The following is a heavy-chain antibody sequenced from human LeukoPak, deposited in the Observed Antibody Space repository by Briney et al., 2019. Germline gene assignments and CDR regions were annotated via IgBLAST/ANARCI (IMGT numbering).Heavy chain of an antibody. D-gene: IGHD2-2*01. CDR3: AAESSTSSLG. CDR1: GGSFSGYY. CDR2: INHSGST. Sequence: KPSETLSLTCAVYGGSFSGYYWSWIHQPPGKGLEWIGEINHSGSTNYNPSLKSRVTISVDTSKNQFSLKLSSVTAADTAVYYCAAESSTSSLGWGQGTLVTVSS. J-gene: IGHJ4*02. V-gene: IGHV4-34*01.